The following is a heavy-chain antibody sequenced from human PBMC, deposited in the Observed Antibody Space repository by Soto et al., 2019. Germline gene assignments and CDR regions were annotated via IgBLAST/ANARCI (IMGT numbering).Heavy chain of an antibody. CDR1: GYTFTSYA. CDR2: INAGNGNT. Sequence: ASVKVSCKASGYTFTSYAMHWVRQAPGQRLEWMGWINAGNGNTKYSQKFQGRVTITRDTSASTAYMELSSLRSEDTAVYYCARAYSAPVGGSGSYYYFDYWGQGTLVTVSS. CDR3: ARAYSAPVGGSGSYYYFDY. J-gene: IGHJ4*02. V-gene: IGHV1-3*01. D-gene: IGHD3-10*01.